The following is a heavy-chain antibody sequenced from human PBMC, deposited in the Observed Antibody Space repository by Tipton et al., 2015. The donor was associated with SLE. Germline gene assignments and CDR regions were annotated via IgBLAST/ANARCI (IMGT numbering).Heavy chain of an antibody. V-gene: IGHV4-39*07. J-gene: IGHJ4*02. D-gene: IGHD5-18*01. CDR2: IYYSGST. CDR3: ARDYSRYSYGPFFDY. Sequence: TLSLTCTVSGGSISSSSYYWGWIRQPPGKGLEWIGSIYYSGSTYYSPSLKSRVTISVDTSKNQFSLKLSSVTAADTAVYYCARDYSRYSYGPFFDYWGQGTLVTVSS. CDR1: GGSISSSSYY.